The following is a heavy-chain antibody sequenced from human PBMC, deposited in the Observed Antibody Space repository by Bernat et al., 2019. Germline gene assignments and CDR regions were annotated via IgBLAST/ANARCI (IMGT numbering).Heavy chain of an antibody. Sequence: QVQLVQSGAEVKKPGASVKVSCKASGYTFTSYGISWVRQAPGQGLEWMGWISAYNGNTNYAQKLQGRVTMTTDTSTSTACMELRSLRSDDTAVYYCARNLGYCSSTSCYPDYWGQGTLVTVSS. CDR1: GYTFTSYG. J-gene: IGHJ4*02. CDR3: ARNLGYCSSTSCYPDY. D-gene: IGHD2-2*01. CDR2: ISAYNGNT. V-gene: IGHV1-18*01.